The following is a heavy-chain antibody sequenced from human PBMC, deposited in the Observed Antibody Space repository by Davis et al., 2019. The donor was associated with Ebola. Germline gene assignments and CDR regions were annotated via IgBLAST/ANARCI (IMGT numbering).Heavy chain of an antibody. D-gene: IGHD3-22*01. CDR1: GFSFTNYG. CDR2: ISSYSGNT. Sequence: ASVKVSCKASGFSFTNYGISWVRQAPGQGLEWMGWISSYSGNTMYAQKVQDRVTMTTDTSTSTTYMELRSLRSDDTAVYYCAANDHKSSGYSDDWGQGTVVTVSS. J-gene: IGHJ4*02. CDR3: AANDHKSSGYSDD. V-gene: IGHV1-18*04.